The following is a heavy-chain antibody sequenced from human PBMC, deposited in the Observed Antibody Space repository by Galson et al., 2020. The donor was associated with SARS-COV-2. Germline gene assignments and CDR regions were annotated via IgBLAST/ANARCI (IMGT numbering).Heavy chain of an antibody. CDR2: IFYSGFT. CDR1: GGSITSDESY. V-gene: IGHV4-31*03. D-gene: IGHD1-26*01. J-gene: IGHJ4*02. Sequence: SETLSLTCTVSGGSITSDESYWSWIRQNPGKGLEWIGYIFYSGFTYYNPSFRSRVTMSLDTSKNQFSLKLNSVTAADTAVYYCASGLGGDYWGQGTLVTVSS. CDR3: ASGLGGDY.